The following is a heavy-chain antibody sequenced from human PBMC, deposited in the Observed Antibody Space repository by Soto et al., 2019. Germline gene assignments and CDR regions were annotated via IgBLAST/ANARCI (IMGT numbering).Heavy chain of an antibody. Sequence: ETLSLTCAVYGGSFSGYYWSWIRQPPGKGLEWIGEINHSGSTNYNPSLKSRVTISVDTSKNQFSLKLSSVTAADTAVYYCARIPFSSSGWKRRHWFDPWGQGTLVTVSS. CDR2: INHSGST. CDR1: GGSFSGYY. D-gene: IGHD6-19*01. J-gene: IGHJ5*02. V-gene: IGHV4-34*01. CDR3: ARIPFSSSGWKRRHWFDP.